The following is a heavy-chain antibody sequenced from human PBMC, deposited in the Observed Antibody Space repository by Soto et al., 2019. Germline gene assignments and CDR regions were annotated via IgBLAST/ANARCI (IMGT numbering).Heavy chain of an antibody. CDR2: IYPGDSDT. J-gene: IGHJ6*02. D-gene: IGHD2-2*01. CDR1: GYSFTSYW. CDR3: ARQDIVVVPAAIGNYYYYYGMDV. Sequence: GESLKISCKGSGYSFTSYWIGWVRQMPGKGLEWMGIIYPGDSDTRYSPSFQGQVTISADKSISTAYLQWSSLMASDTAMYYCARQDIVVVPAAIGNYYYYYGMDVWGQGTTVTVSS. V-gene: IGHV5-51*01.